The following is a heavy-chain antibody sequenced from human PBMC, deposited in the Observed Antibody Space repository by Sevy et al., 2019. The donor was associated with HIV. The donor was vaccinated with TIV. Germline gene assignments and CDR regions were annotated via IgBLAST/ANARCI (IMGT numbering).Heavy chain of an antibody. CDR2: IYPGDSDT. J-gene: IGHJ4*02. V-gene: IGHV5-51*01. CDR3: ARHVYCSGGSCYSDY. CDR1: GYSFTSYW. D-gene: IGHD2-15*01. Sequence: GESLKISCKGSGYSFTSYWIGWVRQMPGKGLEWMGIIYPGDSDTRYSPSFQGQVTISADKSINTAYLQWSSLKASDTAMYYCARHVYCSGGSCYSDYWGQGTLVTVSS.